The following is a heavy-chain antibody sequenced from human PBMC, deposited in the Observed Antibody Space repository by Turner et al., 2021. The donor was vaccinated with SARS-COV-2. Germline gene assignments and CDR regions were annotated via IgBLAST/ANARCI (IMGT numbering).Heavy chain of an antibody. D-gene: IGHD2-8*02. CDR1: GYTFTSYY. Sequence: QVQLVQSGAEVKKPGASVKVSCKASGYTFTSYYMHWVRQAPGQGLEWMGIINPTGVTTSYAQKFQGRVTMTRDTSTSTVYMELSSLRSEDTAVYYCASSLPAPGGVPGRLDYWGQGTLVTVSS. CDR3: ASSLPAPGGVPGRLDY. V-gene: IGHV1-46*01. CDR2: INPTGVTT. J-gene: IGHJ4*02.